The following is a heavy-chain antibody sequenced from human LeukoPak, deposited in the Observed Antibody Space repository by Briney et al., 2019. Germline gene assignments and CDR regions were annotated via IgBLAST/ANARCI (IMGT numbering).Heavy chain of an antibody. J-gene: IGHJ4*02. CDR3: ARGRGDSSGSIAPFDY. D-gene: IGHD3-22*01. Sequence: SQTLSLTCTVSGGSISSGGYYWSWIRQPPGKGLEWIGEINHSGSTNYNPSLKSRVTISVDTSKNQFSLKLSSVTAADTAVYYCARGRGDSSGSIAPFDYWGQGTLVTVSS. CDR1: GGSISSGGYY. CDR2: INHSGST. V-gene: IGHV4-30-2*01.